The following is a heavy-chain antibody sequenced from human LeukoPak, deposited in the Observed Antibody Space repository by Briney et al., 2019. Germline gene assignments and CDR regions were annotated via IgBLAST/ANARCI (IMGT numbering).Heavy chain of an antibody. V-gene: IGHV3-21*01. CDR1: GFTFSSYS. CDR3: ARRPGKYQPLPFDY. J-gene: IGHJ4*02. CDR2: ISSSSYI. D-gene: IGHD2-2*01. Sequence: GGSLRLSCAASGFTFSSYSMNWVRQAPGKGLEWVSSISSSSYIYYADSVKGRFTISRDNAKNSLYLQMNSLRAEDTAVYYCARRPGKYQPLPFDYWGQGTLVTVSS.